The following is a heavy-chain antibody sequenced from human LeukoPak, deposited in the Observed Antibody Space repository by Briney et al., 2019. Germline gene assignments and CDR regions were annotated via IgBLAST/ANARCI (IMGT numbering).Heavy chain of an antibody. D-gene: IGHD3-10*01. CDR3: ARVGLWFGEFFYYYYYGMDV. Sequence: PGGFLRLSCAASGFTFSSYSMNWVRQAPGKGLEWVSSISSSSSYIYYADSVKGRFTISRDNAKNSLYLQMNSLRAEDTAVYYCARVGLWFGEFFYYYYYGMDVRGQGTTVTVSS. CDR2: ISSSSSYI. CDR1: GFTFSSYS. J-gene: IGHJ6*02. V-gene: IGHV3-21*01.